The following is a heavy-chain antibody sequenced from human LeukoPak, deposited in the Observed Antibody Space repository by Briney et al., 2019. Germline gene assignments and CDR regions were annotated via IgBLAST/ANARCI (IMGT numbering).Heavy chain of an antibody. Sequence: PGGSLRLSCAASGFTFSSYSMNWVRQAPGKGLEWVSSISSSDTYIYHADSVKGRFTISRDNAKNSLYLQMNSLRVEDTAVYYCAKDLYSSSSVGYYFDYWGQGTLVTVSS. CDR1: GFTFSSYS. J-gene: IGHJ4*02. CDR3: AKDLYSSSSVGYYFDY. D-gene: IGHD6-6*01. V-gene: IGHV3-21*01. CDR2: ISSSDTYI.